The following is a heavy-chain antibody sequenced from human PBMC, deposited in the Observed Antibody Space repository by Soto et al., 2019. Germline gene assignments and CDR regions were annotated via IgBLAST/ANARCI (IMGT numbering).Heavy chain of an antibody. V-gene: IGHV4-39*01. CDR1: VASSISSSYY. J-gene: IGHJ6*02. CDR3: ARLALSYGHEGNYYYYYGMDV. CDR2: IYYSGST. D-gene: IGHD5-18*01. Sequence: SNTPSLTSTLSVASSISSSYYWGSIRQPPGKGLEWIGSIYYSGSTYYNPSLKSRVTISVDTSKNQFSLKLSSVTAADTAVYYCARLALSYGHEGNYYYYYGMDVWGQGTTVT.